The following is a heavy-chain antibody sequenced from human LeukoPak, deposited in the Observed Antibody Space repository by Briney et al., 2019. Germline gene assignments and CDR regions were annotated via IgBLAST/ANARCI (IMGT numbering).Heavy chain of an antibody. D-gene: IGHD5-18*01. Sequence: GGSLRLSCAASGFTFSSYEMNWVRQAPGKGLEWVSYISSSGSTIYYADSVKGRFTISRDNVKNSLYLQMNSLRAEDTAVYYCAREYLVDTAMVLWGWFDPWGQGTLVTVSS. V-gene: IGHV3-48*03. J-gene: IGHJ5*02. CDR3: AREYLVDTAMVLWGWFDP. CDR2: ISSSGSTI. CDR1: GFTFSSYE.